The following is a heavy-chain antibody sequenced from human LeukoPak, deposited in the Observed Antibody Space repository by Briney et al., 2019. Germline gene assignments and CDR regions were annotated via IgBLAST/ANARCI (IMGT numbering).Heavy chain of an antibody. V-gene: IGHV3-7*01. D-gene: IGHD5-12*01. CDR3: ARDLEATIEYYYYYMDV. Sequence: PGGSLRLSCAASGFTLSSYWMSWVRQAPGKGLEWVANINQDGREKYYVDSVKGRFTISRDNAKNSLYLQMNSLRAEDTAVYYCARDLEATIEYYYYYMDVWGKGTTVTISS. J-gene: IGHJ6*03. CDR2: INQDGREK. CDR1: GFTLSSYW.